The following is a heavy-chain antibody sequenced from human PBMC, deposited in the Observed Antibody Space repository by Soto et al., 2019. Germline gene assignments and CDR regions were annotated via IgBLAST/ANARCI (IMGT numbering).Heavy chain of an antibody. D-gene: IGHD3-22*01. CDR3: ARENYYYDSSGYYVAAALGVWFDP. Sequence: GASVKVSCKASGYTFTSYGISWVRQAPGQGLEWMGWISAYNGNTNYAQKLQGRVTMTTDTSTSTAYMELRSLRSDDTAVYYCARENYYYDSSGYYVAAALGVWFDPWGQGTLVTVSS. CDR2: ISAYNGNT. V-gene: IGHV1-18*01. CDR1: GYTFTSYG. J-gene: IGHJ5*02.